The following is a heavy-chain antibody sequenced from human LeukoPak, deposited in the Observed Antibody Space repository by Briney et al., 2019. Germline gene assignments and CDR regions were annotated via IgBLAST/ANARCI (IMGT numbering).Heavy chain of an antibody. CDR1: GFTLSSYE. Sequence: GGSLRLSCIASGFTLSSYEMSWIRQAPGKGLEWVSSVDYSGGDTHYADSVMGRFTISRDNSKNTLYLQLNSLSADDTAVYYCARVGSYSSGWYWGQGTLVTVSS. D-gene: IGHD6-19*01. CDR2: VDYSGGDT. J-gene: IGHJ4*02. V-gene: IGHV3-23*01. CDR3: ARVGSYSSGWY.